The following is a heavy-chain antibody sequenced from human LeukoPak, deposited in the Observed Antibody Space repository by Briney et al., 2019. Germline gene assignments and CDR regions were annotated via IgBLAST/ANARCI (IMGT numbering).Heavy chain of an antibody. CDR1: GFSVTSYG. CDR2: ISLNGDTT. J-gene: IGHJ4*02. D-gene: IGHD6-19*01. Sequence: GGSLRLSCAVSGFSVTSYGMSWVRQAAGKGLEWISAISLNGDTTYYADSVKGWFIISTDNSENKLYLQTNSLRTEDPAVYYCAHGYSSAWFPYWGQGSLVSVSS. V-gene: IGHV3-23*01. CDR3: AHGYSSAWFPY.